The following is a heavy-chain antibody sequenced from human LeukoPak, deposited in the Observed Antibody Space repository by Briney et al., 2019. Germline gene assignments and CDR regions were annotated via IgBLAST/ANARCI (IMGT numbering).Heavy chain of an antibody. D-gene: IGHD2-15*01. J-gene: IGHJ4*02. CDR2: IYNSGST. V-gene: IGHV4-59*01. Sequence: SETLSLTCTVSDGSISSYYWSWIRQPPGKGLEWTGEIYNSGSTNYNPSLRSRVSISVDTSKNQISLKLNSVTAADTAIYYCARSNKRYCNGGGCYGPHFNYWGQGTLVTVSS. CDR3: ARSNKRYCNGGGCYGPHFNY. CDR1: DGSISSYY.